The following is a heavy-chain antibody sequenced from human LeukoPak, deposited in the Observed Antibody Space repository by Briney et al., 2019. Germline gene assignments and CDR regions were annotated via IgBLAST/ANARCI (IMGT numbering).Heavy chain of an antibody. CDR2: INSDGSEG. CDR1: GFALGRCV. Sequence: SLRLSCWGSGFALGRCVVIWGRRALGKGLEWVASINSDGSEGYYADVVKGRFTISRDNAKNSLYLQINSLRAEDTAVYYCARSSYSSSSSVWGQGTMVTVSS. J-gene: IGHJ3*01. V-gene: IGHV3-7*03. D-gene: IGHD6-6*01. CDR3: ARSSYSSSSSV.